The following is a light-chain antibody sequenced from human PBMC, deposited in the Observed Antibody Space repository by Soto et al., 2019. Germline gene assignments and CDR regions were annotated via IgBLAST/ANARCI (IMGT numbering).Light chain of an antibody. Sequence: EIVLTQSPGTLSLSPGERATLSCRASQSVRSNELAWYQQKPGQAPRLLIYGASSRATAIPDRVSGSGSGTDCTLTISRLEPDHFAVYYGQQYGSSPLTFGGGTKVEFK. V-gene: IGKV3-20*01. CDR1: QSVRSNE. CDR2: GAS. CDR3: QQYGSSPLT. J-gene: IGKJ4*01.